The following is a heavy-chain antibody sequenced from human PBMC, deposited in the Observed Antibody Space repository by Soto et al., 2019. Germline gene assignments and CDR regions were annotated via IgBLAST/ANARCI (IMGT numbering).Heavy chain of an antibody. V-gene: IGHV3-21*01. CDR2: ISSSSSYI. CDR3: ARDCVFWSGYPDY. D-gene: IGHD3-3*01. J-gene: IGHJ4*02. CDR1: GFTFSSYS. Sequence: GGSLRLSCAASGFTFSSYSMNWVRQAPGKGLEWVSSISSSSSYIYYADSVKGRFTISRDNAKNSLYLQMNSLRAEDTAVYYCARDCVFWSGYPDYWGQGTLVTVSS.